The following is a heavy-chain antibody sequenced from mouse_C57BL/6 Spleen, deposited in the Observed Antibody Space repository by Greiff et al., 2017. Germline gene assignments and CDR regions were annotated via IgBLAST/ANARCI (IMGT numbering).Heavy chain of an antibody. V-gene: IGHV1-54*01. CDR2: INPGSGGT. D-gene: IGHD2-3*01. J-gene: IGHJ2*01. CDR1: GYAFTNYL. Sequence: VQLQQSGAELVRPGTSVKVSCKASGYAFTNYLIEWVKQRPGQGLEWIGVINPGSGGTNYNEKFKGKATLTADKSSSTAYMQLSSLTSEDSAVYFCARLGGYSPFDYWGQGTTLTVSS. CDR3: ARLGGYSPFDY.